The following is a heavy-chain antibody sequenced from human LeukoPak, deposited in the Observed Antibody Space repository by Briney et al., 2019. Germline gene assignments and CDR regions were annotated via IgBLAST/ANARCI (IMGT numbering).Heavy chain of an antibody. Sequence: ASETLSLTCTVSGYSISSDYYWSWIRQPPGKGLEWIGYISNSGTTNYNPSLKSRVTISVDTSKNQFSLKLSSVTAADTAVYYCARVRGSSWNRAYSSHSMDVWGKGTTATTPS. D-gene: IGHD6-13*01. CDR2: ISNSGTT. CDR3: ARVRGSSWNRAYSSHSMDV. V-gene: IGHV4-59*12. CDR1: GYSISSDYY. J-gene: IGHJ6*04.